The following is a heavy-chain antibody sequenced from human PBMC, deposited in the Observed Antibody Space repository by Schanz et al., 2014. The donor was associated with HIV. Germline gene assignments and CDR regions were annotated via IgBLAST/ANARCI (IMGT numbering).Heavy chain of an antibody. V-gene: IGHV1-2*02. J-gene: IGHJ6*02. CDR1: GYNFGNLD. CDR2: LDTNTGGT. D-gene: IGHD2-2*02. CDR3: ARVEPAAVPDTFFYYGMDV. Sequence: QVWLVQSGSEVKKPGASVRVSCKASGYNFGNLDINWVRQATGQGLEWLGWLDTNTGGTNYARKFQGRVTMTRDTTISTVYMELSRLRSDDTAMYYCARVEPAAVPDTFFYYGMDVWGQGTTVTVSS.